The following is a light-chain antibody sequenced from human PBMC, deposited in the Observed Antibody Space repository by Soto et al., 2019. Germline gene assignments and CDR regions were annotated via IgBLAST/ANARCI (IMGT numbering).Light chain of an antibody. Sequence: EIVLTQSPGTLSLSPGERGTLCCRSSQSVSSSYLAWYQQKPGQAPRLLIYGASSRATGIPDRFSGSGSGTDFTLTISRLEPEDFAVYYCQQYGSSPPWTFGQGTKVDIK. CDR2: GAS. CDR3: QQYGSSPPWT. CDR1: QSVSSSY. J-gene: IGKJ1*01. V-gene: IGKV3-20*01.